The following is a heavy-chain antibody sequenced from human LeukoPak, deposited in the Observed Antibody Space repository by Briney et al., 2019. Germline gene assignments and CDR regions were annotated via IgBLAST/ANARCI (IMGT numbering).Heavy chain of an antibody. CDR3: ARAGRWSYYGSGSYYTSGNWFDP. J-gene: IGHJ5*02. V-gene: IGHV4-38-2*02. CDR1: GYSISSGYY. D-gene: IGHD3-10*01. CDR2: IYHSGTT. Sequence: SETLSLTCTVSGYSISSGYYWGWIRQPPGKGLEWIGSIYHSGTTYYNPSLKSRVTISVDTSKNQFSLKLSSVTAADTAVYYCARAGRWSYYGSGSYYTSGNWFDPWGQGTLVTVSS.